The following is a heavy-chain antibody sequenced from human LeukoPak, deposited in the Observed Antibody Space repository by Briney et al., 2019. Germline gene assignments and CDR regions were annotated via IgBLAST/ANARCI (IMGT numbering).Heavy chain of an antibody. CDR2: IKQDGSEK. V-gene: IGHV3-7*01. D-gene: IGHD6-13*01. CDR3: ARDGAAASFFDY. J-gene: IGHJ4*02. Sequence: GGSLRLSCAAPGFTFSSYWMSWVRQAPGKGLEWVANIKQDGSEKYYVDSVKGRFTISRDNAKNSLYLQMNSLRAEDTAVYYCARDGAAASFFDYWGQGTLATVSS. CDR1: GFTFSSYW.